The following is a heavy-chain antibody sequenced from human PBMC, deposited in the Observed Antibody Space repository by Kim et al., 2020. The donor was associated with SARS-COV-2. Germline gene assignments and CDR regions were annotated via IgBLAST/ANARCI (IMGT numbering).Heavy chain of an antibody. CDR3: ARELITMVRGVIPGKD. CDR1: GGSFSGYY. V-gene: IGHV4-34*01. CDR2: INHSGST. D-gene: IGHD3-10*01. Sequence: SETLSLTCAVYGGSFSGYYWSWIRQPPGKGLEWIGEINHSGSTNYNPSLKSRVTISVDTSKNQFSLKLSSVTAADTAVYYCARELITMVRGVIPGKDWGQGTLVTVSS. J-gene: IGHJ4*02.